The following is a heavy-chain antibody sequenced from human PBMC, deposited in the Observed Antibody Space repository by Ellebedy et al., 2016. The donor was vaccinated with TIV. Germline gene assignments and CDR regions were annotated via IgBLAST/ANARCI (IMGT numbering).Heavy chain of an antibody. V-gene: IGHV3-23*01. CDR1: GFTFSSYA. Sequence: GGSLRLSXAASGFTFSSYAMSWVRQAPGKGLEWVAAISGSGANTYYADSAKGRFTISRDASNNTLYLQMDSLRVEDTAVYYCAKDRTSNQFYFYYMDVWGTGTTVTVSS. CDR3: AKDRTSNQFYFYYMDV. D-gene: IGHD4-11*01. J-gene: IGHJ6*03. CDR2: ISGSGANT.